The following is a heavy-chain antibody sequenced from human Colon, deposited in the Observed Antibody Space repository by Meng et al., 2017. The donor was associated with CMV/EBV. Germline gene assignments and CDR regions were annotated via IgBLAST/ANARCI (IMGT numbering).Heavy chain of an antibody. CDR2: ISSSGRTI. J-gene: IGHJ5*02. CDR1: GFSFNDYS. D-gene: IGHD6-13*01. Sequence: SCAASGFSFNDYSMSWIRQAPGKGLEWISYISSSGRTIYYADSVRGRFTISRDNARNSLFLQMNTLRADDTAVYYCVRTPAAATGWFDPWGQGTLVTVSS. V-gene: IGHV3-11*01. CDR3: VRTPAAATGWFDP.